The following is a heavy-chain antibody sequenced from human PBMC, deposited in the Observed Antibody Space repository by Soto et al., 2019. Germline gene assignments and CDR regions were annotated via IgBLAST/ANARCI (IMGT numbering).Heavy chain of an antibody. V-gene: IGHV3-48*02. CDR3: GGDSSGYYYPDVFDI. CDR2: ISGSSTI. J-gene: IGHJ3*02. CDR1: GFTFSSYA. D-gene: IGHD3-22*01. Sequence: GGSLRLSCAASGFTFSSYAMSWVRQAPGKGLEWVSAISGSSTIYYADSVKGRFTISRDNAKNSLYLQMNSLRDEDTAVYYCGGDSSGYYYPDVFDIWGQGTMVTVSS.